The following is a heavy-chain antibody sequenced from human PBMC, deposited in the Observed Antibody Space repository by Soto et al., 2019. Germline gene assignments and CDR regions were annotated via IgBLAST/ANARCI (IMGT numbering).Heavy chain of an antibody. V-gene: IGHV3-15*01. CDR1: GFTFTNAW. Sequence: EVRLVESGGGLVQPGGSLRLSCAASGFTFTNAWMNWVRQAPGKGLEWVGRIKSRTHGGTADYAAPVRGRFTISRDDSENTLYLQMNSLKTEDTAVYYCATLPYNSNLDFWGQGTLVTVSS. D-gene: IGHD6-13*01. J-gene: IGHJ4*02. CDR2: IKSRTHGGTA. CDR3: ATLPYNSNLDF.